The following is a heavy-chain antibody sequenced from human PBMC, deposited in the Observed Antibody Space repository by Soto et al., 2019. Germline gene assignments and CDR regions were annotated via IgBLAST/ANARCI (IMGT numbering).Heavy chain of an antibody. J-gene: IGHJ5*02. V-gene: IGHV4-34*01. CDR2: INHSGST. CDR3: ARVIEPPNWFDP. CDR1: GGSFSGYY. Sequence: KPSETLSLTCAVYGGSFSGYYWSWIRQPPGKGLEWIGEINHSGSTNYNPSLKSRVTISVDTSKNQFSLKLSSVTAADTAVYYCARVIEPPNWFDPWGQGTLVTVSS.